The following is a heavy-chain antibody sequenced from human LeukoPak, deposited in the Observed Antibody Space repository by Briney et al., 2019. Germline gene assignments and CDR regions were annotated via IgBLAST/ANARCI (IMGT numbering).Heavy chain of an antibody. D-gene: IGHD3-22*01. CDR2: ISGSGGST. CDR1: GFTFSSYA. V-gene: IGHV3-23*01. CDR3: AKVRYDSSMERT. Sequence: PGGSLRLSCAASGFTFSSYAMSWVRQAPGKGQEWVSAISGSGGSTYYADSVKGRFTISRDNSKNTLYLQMNSLRAEDTAVYYCAKVRYDSSMERTWGQGTLVTVSS. J-gene: IGHJ4*02.